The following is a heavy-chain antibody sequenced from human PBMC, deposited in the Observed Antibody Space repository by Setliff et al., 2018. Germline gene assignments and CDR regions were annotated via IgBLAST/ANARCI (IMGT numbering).Heavy chain of an antibody. CDR1: GGTFSSYG. V-gene: IGHV1-69*05. CDR3: VRSQQLSGWWFDP. J-gene: IGHJ5*02. CDR2: TIPMFGTT. D-gene: IGHD6-13*01. Sequence: ASVKVSCKASGGTFSSYGISWVRQAPGQGLEWMGGTIPMFGTTNYARKFQGRVTIITDESTSTAFMQLSSLRSEDTAVYYCVRSQQLSGWWFDPWGQGTLVTVSS.